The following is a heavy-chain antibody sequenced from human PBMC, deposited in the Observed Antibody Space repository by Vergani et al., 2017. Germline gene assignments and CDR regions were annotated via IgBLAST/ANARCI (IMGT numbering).Heavy chain of an antibody. CDR2: IDPSDSYT. D-gene: IGHD2-2*01. V-gene: IGHV5-10-1*01. CDR3: ARPADCSSTSCFYSDAFDI. CDR1: GYSFTSYW. J-gene: IGHJ3*02. Sequence: EVPLVQSGAEVKKPGESLRISCKGSGYSFTSYWISWVRQLPGKGLEWMGRIDPSDSYTNYSPSFQGHVTISADKSISTAYLQWSSLKASDTGMYYCARPADCSSTSCFYSDAFDIWGQGTMVTVSS.